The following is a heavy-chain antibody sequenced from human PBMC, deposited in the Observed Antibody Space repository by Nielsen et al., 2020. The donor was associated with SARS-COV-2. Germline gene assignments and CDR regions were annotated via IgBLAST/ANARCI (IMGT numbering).Heavy chain of an antibody. Sequence: SETLSLTCTASGGSISSSSYYWGWIRQPPGKGLEWIGTIYYSGSTNYNPSLKSRVTISVDTSKNQFSLKLSSVTAADTAVYYCAKTTAGAPWFDPWGQGTLVTVSS. CDR1: GGSISSSSYY. CDR3: AKTTAGAPWFDP. V-gene: IGHV4-39*07. J-gene: IGHJ5*02. D-gene: IGHD6-19*01. CDR2: IYYSGST.